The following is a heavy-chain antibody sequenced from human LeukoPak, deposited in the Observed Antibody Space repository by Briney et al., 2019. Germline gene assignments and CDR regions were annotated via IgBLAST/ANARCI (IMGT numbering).Heavy chain of an antibody. CDR1: GLRFRSYA. V-gene: IGHV3-23*01. CDR2: ISDDSSFT. Sequence: GGSLRLSCVASGLRFRSYAMNWVRQAPGKGLECISTISDDSSFTYYADSVKGRSAISRDNSKNTLYLQMNSLRAEDTAVYYCAKVLTAMVINYYYGMDVWGQGTTVTVSS. J-gene: IGHJ6*02. D-gene: IGHD5-18*01. CDR3: AKVLTAMVINYYYGMDV.